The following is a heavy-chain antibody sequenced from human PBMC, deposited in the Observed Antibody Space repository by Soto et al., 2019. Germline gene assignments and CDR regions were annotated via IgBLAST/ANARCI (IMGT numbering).Heavy chain of an antibody. CDR2: INPNSGGT. Sequence: ASVKVSCKASGYTFTGYYMHWVRQAPGQGLEWMGWINPNSGGTNYAQKFQGWVTMTRDTSISTAYMELSRLRSDDTAVYYCARGIAAENNWFDPWGQGTLVTVSS. CDR3: ARGIAAENNWFDP. J-gene: IGHJ5*02. CDR1: GYTFTGYY. V-gene: IGHV1-2*04. D-gene: IGHD6-13*01.